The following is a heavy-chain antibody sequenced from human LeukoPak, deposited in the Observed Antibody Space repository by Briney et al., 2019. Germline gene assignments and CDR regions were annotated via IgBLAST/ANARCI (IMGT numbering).Heavy chain of an antibody. CDR2: IYYSGST. D-gene: IGHD2-15*01. CDR3: ARDRRGLVSAFDI. J-gene: IGHJ3*02. Sequence: PSETLSLTCTVSGGSISSYYWSWIRQPPGKGLAWIGYIYYSGSTNYNPSLKSRVTISVDTSKNQFSLKLSSVTAADTAVYYCARDRRGLVSAFDIWGQGTMVTVSS. CDR1: GGSISSYY. V-gene: IGHV4-59*01.